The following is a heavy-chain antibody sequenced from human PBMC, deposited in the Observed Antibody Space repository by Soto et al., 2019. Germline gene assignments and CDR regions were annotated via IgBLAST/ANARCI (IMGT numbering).Heavy chain of an antibody. Sequence: EVQLVESGGGLIQPGGSLRLSCGASGLTVSGKKYMAWVRQAPGKGPEWLSGVYDLDGTYYADSVRGRFTTSIDSSRITVYLQMRDLRAEAKALHFCATWHLREHAYDNLGQGTKVTVSS. V-gene: IGHV3-53*01. CDR3: ATWHLREHAYDN. CDR2: VYDLDGT. D-gene: IGHD5-12*01. J-gene: IGHJ3*02. CDR1: GLTVSGKKY.